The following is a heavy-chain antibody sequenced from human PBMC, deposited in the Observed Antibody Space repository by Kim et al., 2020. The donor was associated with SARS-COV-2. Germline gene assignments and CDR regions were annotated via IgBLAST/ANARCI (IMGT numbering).Heavy chain of an antibody. CDR1: ASSISGDYY. J-gene: IGHJ4*02. CDR2: IHQSWTT. CDR3: ARAGSIDYGDYVGGVQIDY. D-gene: IGHD4-17*01. V-gene: IGHV4-38-2*02. Sequence: SETLSLTCTVSASSISGDYYWTWIRQPPGMGLEWIGSIHQSWTTFYNPSLGSRVTISGDTAKKQFSLKLNSVTAADTAVYYCARAGSIDYGDYVGGVQIDYWGQGTLVTVSS.